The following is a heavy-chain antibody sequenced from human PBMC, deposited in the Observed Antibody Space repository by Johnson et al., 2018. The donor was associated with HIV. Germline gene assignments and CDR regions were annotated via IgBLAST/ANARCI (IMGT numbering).Heavy chain of an antibody. Sequence: QMLLVESGGGVVQPGRSLRLSCAASGFTFSSYAMHWVRQAPGKGLEWVAVISYDGSNKYYADSVKGRFTISRDNSKNTLYLQMNSLRADDTAVYYCAKVAVATAAGGVALDIWGPGTMVTVSS. CDR1: GFTFSSYA. J-gene: IGHJ3*02. D-gene: IGHD6-13*01. V-gene: IGHV3-30*14. CDR2: ISYDGSNK. CDR3: AKVAVATAAGGVALDI.